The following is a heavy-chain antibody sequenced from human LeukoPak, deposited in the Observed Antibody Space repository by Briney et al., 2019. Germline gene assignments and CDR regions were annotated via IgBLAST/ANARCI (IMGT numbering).Heavy chain of an antibody. CDR3: ARTYYYGSGSYRGLDY. Sequence: GGSLRLSCAASGFTFNSYWMSWVRQAPGKGLEWVANINRDGSETYYVDSVKGRFTISRDNAKSSLYLQMNSLRAEDTAVYYCARTYYYGSGSYRGLDYWGQGTLVTVSS. CDR2: INRDGSET. D-gene: IGHD3-10*01. J-gene: IGHJ4*02. V-gene: IGHV3-7*01. CDR1: GFTFNSYW.